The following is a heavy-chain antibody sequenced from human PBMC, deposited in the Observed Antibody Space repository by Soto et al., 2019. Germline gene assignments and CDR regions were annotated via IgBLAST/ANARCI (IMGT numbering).Heavy chain of an antibody. V-gene: IGHV3-33*01. CDR2: IWYDGSNK. J-gene: IGHJ4*02. CDR1: GFTFSSYG. Sequence: GGSLRISCAASGFTFSSYGMHWVRQAPGKGLECVAVIWYDGSNKYYADSVKGRFTISRDNSKTTLYLQMNSLRAEDTAVYYCERGFGKTYYYDSSGYYPLGYWGQATLVTDSS. D-gene: IGHD3-22*01. CDR3: ERGFGKTYYYDSSGYYPLGY.